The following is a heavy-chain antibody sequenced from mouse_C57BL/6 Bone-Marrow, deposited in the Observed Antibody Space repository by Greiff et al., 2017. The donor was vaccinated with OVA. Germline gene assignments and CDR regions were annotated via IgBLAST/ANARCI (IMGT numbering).Heavy chain of an antibody. V-gene: IGHV1-64*01. CDR1: GYTFTSYW. CDR2: IHPNSGST. D-gene: IGHD1-1*01. J-gene: IGHJ3*01. CDR3: ARPPHYYGSSPFAY. Sequence: QVQLQQPGAELVKPGASVKLSCKASGYTFTSYWMHWVKQRPGQGLEWIGMIHPNSGSTNYHEKFKSKATLTVDKSSSTAYMQLSSLTSEDSAVYYCARPPHYYGSSPFAYWGQGTLVTVSA.